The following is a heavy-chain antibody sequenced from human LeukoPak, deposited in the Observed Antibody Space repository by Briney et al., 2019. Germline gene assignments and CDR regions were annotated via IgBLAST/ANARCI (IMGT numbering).Heavy chain of an antibody. Sequence: SETLSLTCTVSGGSISSGSYYWSWIRQPAGKGLEWIGRIYTSGSTNYNPSLKSRVTISVDTSKNQFSLKLTSVTAVDTAVYYCARVDTAMAIDYWGQGTLVTVSS. CDR1: GGSISSGSYY. J-gene: IGHJ4*02. D-gene: IGHD5-18*01. CDR2: IYTSGST. V-gene: IGHV4-61*02. CDR3: ARVDTAMAIDY.